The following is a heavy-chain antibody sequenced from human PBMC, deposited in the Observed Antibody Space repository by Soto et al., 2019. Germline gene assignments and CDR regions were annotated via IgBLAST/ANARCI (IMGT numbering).Heavy chain of an antibody. D-gene: IGHD4-17*01. CDR1: VYTFY. CDR2: FNPRRGTT. Sequence: QVQLVQSGAEVKKPGASVRISCKSSVYTFYIHWLRQVPGQGREWMGIFNPRRGTTDYSQKFKGRVTISGDTSTNPVSMELRRLTSDDTAGYYCARWGDVGSTTDFYFEFWGQGTLVTVSS. J-gene: IGHJ4*02. CDR3: ARWGDVGSTTDFYFEF. V-gene: IGHV1-46*01.